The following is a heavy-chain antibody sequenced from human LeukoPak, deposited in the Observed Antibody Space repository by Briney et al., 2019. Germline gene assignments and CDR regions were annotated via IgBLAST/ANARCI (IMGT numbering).Heavy chain of an antibody. J-gene: IGHJ5*02. Sequence: GASLKISCKGSGYSFTSYWIGWVRQLPGKGLEWMGIINPGDFDTRYSPSFQGQVTISADKSISTAYLKWSSLKASDTAMYYCARRVVTASRTRFDPWGQGTLVTVSS. CDR3: ARRVVTASRTRFDP. D-gene: IGHD2-21*02. CDR1: GYSFTSYW. CDR2: INPGDFDT. V-gene: IGHV5-51*01.